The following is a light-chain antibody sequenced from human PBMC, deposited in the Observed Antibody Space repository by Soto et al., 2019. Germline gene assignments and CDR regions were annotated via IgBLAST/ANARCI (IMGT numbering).Light chain of an antibody. Sequence: DIQMTQSPSSLSASVGDRVTITCRASQGVRTYLNWYQQKPGKAANLLIYATSTLQGGVPSRFSGSGSGTDFTLTISSLRAEDFATYYCQQTYSSPTFGQGTRLEIK. CDR3: QQTYSSPT. CDR1: QGVRTY. V-gene: IGKV1-39*01. J-gene: IGKJ5*01. CDR2: ATS.